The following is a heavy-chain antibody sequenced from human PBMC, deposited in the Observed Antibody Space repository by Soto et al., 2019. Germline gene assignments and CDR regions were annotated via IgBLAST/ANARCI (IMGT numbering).Heavy chain of an antibody. Sequence: VGSLRLSCAASVFTCSDYYMSCIRHSPGKWLEWVSYISSSSSYTNYADSVKGRFTISRDNAKNSLYLQMNSLRAEDTAVYYCARDRSDCSSTSCYFQIYSYYGMHVWGQATTVTLSS. V-gene: IGHV3-11*06. CDR3: ARDRSDCSSTSCYFQIYSYYGMHV. CDR1: VFTCSDYY. J-gene: IGHJ6*02. CDR2: ISSSSSYT. D-gene: IGHD2-2*01.